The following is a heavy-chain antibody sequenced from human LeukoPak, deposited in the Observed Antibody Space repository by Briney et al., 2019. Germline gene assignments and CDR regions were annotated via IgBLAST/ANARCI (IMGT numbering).Heavy chain of an antibody. J-gene: IGHJ4*02. Sequence: GGSLRLSCAASGFTFSSYSMNWVRQAPGKGLEWVSSISSSSSYIYYADSVKGRFTISRDNAKNSLYLQMNSLRAEDTAVYYCAREVATIGLYYFDYWGQGTLVTVSS. CDR1: GFTFSSYS. D-gene: IGHD5-12*01. V-gene: IGHV3-21*01. CDR3: AREVATIGLYYFDY. CDR2: ISSSSSYI.